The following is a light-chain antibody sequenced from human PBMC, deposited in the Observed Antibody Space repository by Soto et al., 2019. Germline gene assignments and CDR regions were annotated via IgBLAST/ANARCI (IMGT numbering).Light chain of an antibody. CDR3: ETWGSDTRV. CDR2: LEGSGSY. Sequence: QSVLTQSSSASASLGYSVTLTCTLSSGHSGYIIAWHQQQPGKAPRYLMKLEGSGSYNKGGAVPDRFSGSSSGADRYLTISNLQFEDEADYYCETWGSDTRVFGGGTKLTVL. V-gene: IGLV4-60*02. J-gene: IGLJ2*01. CDR1: SGHSGYI.